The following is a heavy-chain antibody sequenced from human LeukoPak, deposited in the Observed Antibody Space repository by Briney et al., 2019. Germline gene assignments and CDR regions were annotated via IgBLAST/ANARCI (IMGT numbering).Heavy chain of an antibody. J-gene: IGHJ5*02. CDR3: ARRLTQYDCFDP. CDR1: GDSVSSNSVT. D-gene: IGHD2-2*01. CDR2: TYYRSTWYN. Sequence: SQTLSLTCAISGDSVSSNSVTWNWIRQSPSRGLEWLGRTYYRSTWYNDYAVSVRGRITVNPDTSKNQFSLHLNSVTPEDTAVYYCARRLTQYDCFDPWGQGVLVTISS. V-gene: IGHV6-1*01.